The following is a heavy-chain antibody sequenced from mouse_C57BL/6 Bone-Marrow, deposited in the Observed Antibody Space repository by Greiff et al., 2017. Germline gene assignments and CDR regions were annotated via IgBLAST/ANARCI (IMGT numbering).Heavy chain of an antibody. CDR3: ARLITTVVGAY. CDR2: ISSGGSYT. Sequence: EVHLVESGGDLVKPGGSLKLSCAASGFTFSSYGMSWVRQTPDKRLEWVATISSGGSYTYYPDSVKGRFTISRDNAKNTLYLQMSSLKSEDTAMYYCARLITTVVGAYWGQGTLVTVSA. V-gene: IGHV5-6*01. CDR1: GFTFSSYG. D-gene: IGHD1-1*01. J-gene: IGHJ3*01.